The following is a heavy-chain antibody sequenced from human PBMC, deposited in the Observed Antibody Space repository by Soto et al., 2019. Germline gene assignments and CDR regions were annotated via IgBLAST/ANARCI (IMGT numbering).Heavy chain of an antibody. CDR2: TYQSGSA. CDR1: GGSISSGGYS. Sequence: PSETLSLTCTVSGGSISSGGYSWTWIRQSPGKGLEWIGYTYQSGSAYYNPSLKSRVTISVDRSKNQFSLNLTSVTAADTAVYYCASDSYGMDVWGQGTTVTVSS. J-gene: IGHJ6*02. CDR3: ASDSYGMDV. V-gene: IGHV4-30-2*06.